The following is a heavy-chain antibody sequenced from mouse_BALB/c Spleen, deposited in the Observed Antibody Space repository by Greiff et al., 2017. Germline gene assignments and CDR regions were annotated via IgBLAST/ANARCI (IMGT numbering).Heavy chain of an antibody. CDR3: ARRELLRYAMDY. V-gene: IGHV5-6-5*01. CDR1: GFTFSSYA. CDR2: ISSGGST. J-gene: IGHJ4*01. Sequence: EVQGVESGGGLVKPGGSLKLSCAASGFTFSSYAMSWVRQTPEKRLEWVASISSGGSTYYPDSVKGRFTISRDNARNILYLQMSSLRSEDTAMYYCARRELLRYAMDYWGQGTSVTVSS. D-gene: IGHD1-1*01.